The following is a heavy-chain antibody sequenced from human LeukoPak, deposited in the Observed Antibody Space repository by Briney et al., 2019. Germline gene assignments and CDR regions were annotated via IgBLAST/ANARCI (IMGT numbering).Heavy chain of an antibody. J-gene: IGHJ4*02. CDR2: ITSSGGST. Sequence: GGSLRLSCAASGFTFSSYAMSWVRQAPGKGLEWVSAITSSGGSTYYAASVKGRFTISRDNSKNTLYLQMNSLRAEDTAVYYCARDVGPRAGGSYWAYWGQGTLVTVSS. D-gene: IGHD1-26*01. CDR1: GFTFSSYA. CDR3: ARDVGPRAGGSYWAY. V-gene: IGHV3-23*01.